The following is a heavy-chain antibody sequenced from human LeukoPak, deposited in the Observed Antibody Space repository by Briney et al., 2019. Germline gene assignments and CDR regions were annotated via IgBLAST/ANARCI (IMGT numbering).Heavy chain of an antibody. Sequence: PSETLSLTCTVSGGSISSSSYYWGWIRQPPGKGLEWIGSIYYSGSTYYNPSLKSRVTISVDTSKNQFSLKLSSVTAADTAVYYCARRITFGGVEEDWGQGNLVTVSS. D-gene: IGHD3-16*01. J-gene: IGHJ4*02. CDR1: GGSISSSSYY. CDR3: ARRITFGGVEED. CDR2: IYYSGST. V-gene: IGHV4-39*01.